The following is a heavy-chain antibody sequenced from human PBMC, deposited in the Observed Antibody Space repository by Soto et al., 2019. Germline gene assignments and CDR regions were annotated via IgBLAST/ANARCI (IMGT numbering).Heavy chain of an antibody. J-gene: IGHJ4*01. Sequence: QVQLQESGPGRVKSSGTLSLTCGVSGDSISSSNWWSWVRQPPGKGLEWIGDIFHTGSTNYNPSLNSRVTISIDKSKNHFSLRLSSVTASETAVYYCAYSTGWYRIDNGGHGSLVTVSS. CDR3: AYSTGWYRIDN. V-gene: IGHV4-4*02. D-gene: IGHD6-19*01. CDR1: GDSISSSNW. CDR2: IFHTGST.